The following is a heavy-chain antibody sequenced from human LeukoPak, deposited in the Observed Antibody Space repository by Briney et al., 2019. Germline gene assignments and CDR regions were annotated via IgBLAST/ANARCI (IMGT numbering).Heavy chain of an antibody. CDR3: ASAREYCINSNCYEYFQD. J-gene: IGHJ1*01. Sequence: GGSLRLSCATSGLTVRTSSMSWVRQAPGKGLEWVAVIYRSENTYYKDSVNGRCTISRDTSKISKYIQLDHLRAEDTAVYYCASAREYCINSNCYEYFQDWGQGTLVTVSS. D-gene: IGHD2-2*01. CDR1: GLTVRTSS. V-gene: IGHV3-53*01. CDR2: IYRSENT.